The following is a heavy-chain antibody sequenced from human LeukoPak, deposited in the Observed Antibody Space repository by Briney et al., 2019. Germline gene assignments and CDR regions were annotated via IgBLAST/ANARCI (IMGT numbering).Heavy chain of an antibody. Sequence: SETLSLTCTVAGGSISSYYRSWIRQPPGKGLEWIGYIYYSGSTNYNPSLKSRVTISVDTTKNQFSLTLSSVTAADTAVYYCARVSSGGSYYYYYYYMDVWGKGTTVTISS. J-gene: IGHJ6*03. D-gene: IGHD1-26*01. CDR1: GGSISSYY. V-gene: IGHV4-59*01. CDR2: IYYSGST. CDR3: ARVSSGGSYYYYYYYMDV.